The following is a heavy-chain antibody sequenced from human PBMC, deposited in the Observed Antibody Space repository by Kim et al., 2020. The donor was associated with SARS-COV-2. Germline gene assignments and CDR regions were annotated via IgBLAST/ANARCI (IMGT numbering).Heavy chain of an antibody. Sequence: YYADSVKGRFTISRDNSKNTLYLQMNSLRAEDTAVYYCARDATRWLALDYWGQGTLVTVSS. J-gene: IGHJ4*02. D-gene: IGHD6-19*01. CDR3: ARDATRWLALDY. V-gene: IGHV3-30*01.